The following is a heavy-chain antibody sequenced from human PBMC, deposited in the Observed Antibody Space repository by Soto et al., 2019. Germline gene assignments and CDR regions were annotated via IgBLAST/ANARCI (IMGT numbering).Heavy chain of an antibody. D-gene: IGHD6-19*01. V-gene: IGHV3-33*01. CDR3: AREGSGWYFDY. J-gene: IGHJ4*02. Sequence: GGSLRLSCAASGFTFSSYGMHWVRQAPGKGLEWVAVIWYDGSNKYYADSVKGRFTISRDNSKNTLYLQMNSLRAEDTAVYYCAREGSGWYFDYLGQGTLVTVSS. CDR2: IWYDGSNK. CDR1: GFTFSSYG.